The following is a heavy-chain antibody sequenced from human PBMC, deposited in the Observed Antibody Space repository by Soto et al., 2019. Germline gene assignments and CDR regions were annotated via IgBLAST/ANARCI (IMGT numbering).Heavy chain of an antibody. J-gene: IGHJ4*02. D-gene: IGHD6-13*01. Sequence: EVQLVESGGGLVQPGGSLRLSCAASGFTFSSYWMSWVRQAPGKGLEWVANIKQDGSEKYYVDSVKGRFTISRDNAKNSLYLQMNSLRAEDTAVYYCATRTPDPVIAAAGKGFFDYWGQGTLVTVSS. V-gene: IGHV3-7*01. CDR1: GFTFSSYW. CDR2: IKQDGSEK. CDR3: ATRTPDPVIAAAGKGFFDY.